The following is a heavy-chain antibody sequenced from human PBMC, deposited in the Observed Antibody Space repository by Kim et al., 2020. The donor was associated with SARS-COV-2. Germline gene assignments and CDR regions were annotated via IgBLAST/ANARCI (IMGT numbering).Heavy chain of an antibody. J-gene: IGHJ6*02. D-gene: IGHD3-9*01. CDR2: INPSGGST. CDR3: ARGGHSKHYDILTGYYNDYYYGMDV. CDR1: GYTFTSYY. Sequence: ASVKVSCKASGYTFTSYYMHWVRQAPGQGLEWMGIINPSGGSTSYAQKFQGRVTMTRDTSTSTVYMELSSLRSEDTAVYYCARGGHSKHYDILTGYYNDYYYGMDVWGQGTTVTVSS. V-gene: IGHV1-46*01.